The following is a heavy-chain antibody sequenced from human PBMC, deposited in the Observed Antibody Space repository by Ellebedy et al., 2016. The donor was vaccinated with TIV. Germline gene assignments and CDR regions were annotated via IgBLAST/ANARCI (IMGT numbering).Heavy chain of an antibody. V-gene: IGHV1-18*04. CDR1: GYTFTNYG. CDR3: ARDLQLWSRGCDH. J-gene: IGHJ4*02. CDR2: ISPYNGET. Sequence: AASVKVSCKASGYTFTNYGISLVRQAPGQGLEWMGWISPYNGETQLAQKFQGRLTMATDTSTRTAYLELRSLRSADTAVYYCARDLQLWSRGCDHWGQGTLVTVSS. D-gene: IGHD3-10*01.